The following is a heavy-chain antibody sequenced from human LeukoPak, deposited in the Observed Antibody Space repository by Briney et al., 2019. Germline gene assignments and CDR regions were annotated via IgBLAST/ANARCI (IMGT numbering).Heavy chain of an antibody. J-gene: IGHJ5*02. CDR1: GGSISSYY. Sequence: SETLSLTCTVSGGSISSYYWSWIRQPPGKGLEWIGYIYYSGSTNYNPSLKSRVTISVDTSKNQFSLKLSSVTAADTAVYYCARAHLVVVPAAIYEVGSKRFWFDPWGQGTLVTVSS. CDR2: IYYSGST. CDR3: ARAHLVVVPAAIYEVGSKRFWFDP. V-gene: IGHV4-59*01. D-gene: IGHD2-2*02.